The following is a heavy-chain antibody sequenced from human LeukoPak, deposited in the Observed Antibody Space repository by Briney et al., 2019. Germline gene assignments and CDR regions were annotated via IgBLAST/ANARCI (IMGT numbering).Heavy chain of an antibody. D-gene: IGHD3-10*01. Sequence: PGGSLRLSCAASGFTFSSYSMNWVRQAPGKGLEWVGRTRNKANSYTTEYAASVKGRFTISRDDSKNSLYLQMNSLKTEDTAVYYCARERYGSGSYYPYNWFDPWGQGTLVTVSS. J-gene: IGHJ5*02. CDR1: GFTFSSYS. V-gene: IGHV3-72*01. CDR3: ARERYGSGSYYPYNWFDP. CDR2: TRNKANSYTT.